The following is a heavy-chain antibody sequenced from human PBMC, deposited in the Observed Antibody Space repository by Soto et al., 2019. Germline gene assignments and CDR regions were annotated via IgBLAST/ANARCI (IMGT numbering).Heavy chain of an antibody. V-gene: IGHV4-59*01. J-gene: IGHJ4*02. CDR1: GGSICSYY. CDR2: IYYSGST. Sequence: QVQLQESGPGLVKPSETLSLTCTVSGGSICSYYWSWIRQPPGKGLEWIGSIYYSGSTNYNPSLKNRVTISVDTSKNQFSLKLSSVTAADTAVYYCARGNSLLLDYWGQGTLVTVSS. D-gene: IGHD2-15*01. CDR3: ARGNSLLLDY.